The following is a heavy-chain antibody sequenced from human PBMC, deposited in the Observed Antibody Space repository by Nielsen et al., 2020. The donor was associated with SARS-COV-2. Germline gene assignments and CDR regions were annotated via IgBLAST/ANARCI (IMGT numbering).Heavy chain of an antibody. J-gene: IGHJ6*02. D-gene: IGHD3-10*01. CDR2: ISSSGSTI. V-gene: IGHV3-11*01. CDR3: ARDNYGSGSYYNLGYYYYGMDV. CDR1: GFTFSDYY. Sequence: GGSLRLSCAASGFTFSDYYMSWIRQAPGKGLEWVSYISSSGSTIYYADSVKGRFTISRDNAKNSLHLQMNSLRAEDTAVYYCARDNYGSGSYYNLGYYYYGMDVWGQGTTVTVSS.